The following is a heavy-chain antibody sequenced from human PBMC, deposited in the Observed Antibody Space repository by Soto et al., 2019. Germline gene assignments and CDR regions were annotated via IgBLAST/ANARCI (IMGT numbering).Heavy chain of an antibody. CDR1: GGPISSSSYY. CDR2: IYYSGST. CDR3: ARVPNYYGSGSYPTPFDY. Sequence: SETLSLTCTVSGGPISSSSYYWGWIRQPPGKGLEWIGSIYYSGSTYYNPSLKSRVTISVDTSKNQFSLKLSSVTAADTAVYYCARVPNYYGSGSYPTPFDYWGQGTLVTVSS. D-gene: IGHD3-10*01. V-gene: IGHV4-39*01. J-gene: IGHJ4*02.